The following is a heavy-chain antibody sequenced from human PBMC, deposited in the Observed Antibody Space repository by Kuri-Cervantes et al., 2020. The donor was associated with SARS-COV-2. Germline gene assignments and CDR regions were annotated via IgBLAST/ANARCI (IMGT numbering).Heavy chain of an antibody. CDR2: INSDGSST. D-gene: IGHD4-17*01. J-gene: IGHJ4*02. V-gene: IGHV3-74*01. CDR3: TTEDGDYVSLDY. CDR1: GFTFSSYW. Sequence: GGSLRLSCAASGFTFSSYWMHWVRQAPGKGLVWVSRINSDGSSTSYADSVKGRFTISRDNAKNTLYLQMNSLRAEDTAVYYCTTEDGDYVSLDYWGQGTLVTVSS.